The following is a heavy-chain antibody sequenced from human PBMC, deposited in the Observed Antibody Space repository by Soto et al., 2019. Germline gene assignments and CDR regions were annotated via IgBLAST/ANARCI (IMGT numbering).Heavy chain of an antibody. V-gene: IGHV1-69*04. CDR1: GGTFSSYT. CDR3: ARDRSASYYFDY. Sequence: ASVKVSCKASGGTFSSYTISWVRQAPGQGLEWMGRIIPILVIANYAQKFQGRVTITADKSTSTAYMELSSLRSEDTAVYYCARDRSASYYFDYWGQGTLVTVSS. CDR2: IIPILVIA. J-gene: IGHJ4*02.